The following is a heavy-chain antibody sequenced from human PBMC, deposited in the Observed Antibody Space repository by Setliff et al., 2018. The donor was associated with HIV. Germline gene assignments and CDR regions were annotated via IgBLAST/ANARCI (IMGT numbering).Heavy chain of an antibody. CDR3: TTDSGVRYLDRSSPLDAFDI. J-gene: IGHJ3*02. V-gene: IGHV3-15*01. CDR2: IKSKTDGGTT. D-gene: IGHD3-9*01. CDR1: GFTFNNAW. Sequence: GGSLRLSCAASGFTFNNAWMSWVRQAPGKGLEWVGLIKSKTDGGTTDDAAPVKGRFTISRDDTRNTLYLHMSSLKTEDTAVYYWTTDSGVRYLDRSSPLDAFDIWGQGTMVTVSS.